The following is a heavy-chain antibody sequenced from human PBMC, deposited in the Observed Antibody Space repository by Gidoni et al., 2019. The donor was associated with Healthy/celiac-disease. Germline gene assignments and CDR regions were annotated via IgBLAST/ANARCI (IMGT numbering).Heavy chain of an antibody. J-gene: IGHJ6*02. CDR3: ARGYCSSTSCRYGMDV. CDR2: IWYDGSNK. D-gene: IGHD2-2*01. CDR1: GFTFSSYG. Sequence: QVQLVESGGGVVQPGRSLRLSCAASGFTFSSYGMHWVRQAPGKGLEWVAVIWYDGSNKYYADSVKGRFTISRDNSKNTLYLQMNSLRAEDTAVYYCARGYCSSTSCRYGMDVWGQGTTVTVSS. V-gene: IGHV3-33*01.